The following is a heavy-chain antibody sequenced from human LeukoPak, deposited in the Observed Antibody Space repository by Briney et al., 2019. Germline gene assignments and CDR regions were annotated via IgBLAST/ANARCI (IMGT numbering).Heavy chain of an antibody. CDR2: IYYSGST. CDR1: GGSISSSTNY. V-gene: IGHV4-39*01. Sequence: PSETLSLTCTVAGGSISSSTNYWGWIRQPPGKGLEWIGSIYYSGSTSYNPSLKSRVTISVDTSKNQFSLKLDSVTAADTAVYYCARNASDSGTSYFDNWGQGTLVTVSS. D-gene: IGHD1-26*01. CDR3: ARNASDSGTSYFDN. J-gene: IGHJ4*02.